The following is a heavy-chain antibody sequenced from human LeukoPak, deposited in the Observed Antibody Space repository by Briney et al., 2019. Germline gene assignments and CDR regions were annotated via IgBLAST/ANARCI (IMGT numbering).Heavy chain of an antibody. CDR1: GFTFSSYG. CDR3: AKDYYEGPWGSANYYMDV. CDR2: IRYDGSNK. J-gene: IGHJ6*03. V-gene: IGHV3-30*02. Sequence: GGSLRLSCAASGFTFSSYGMHWVRQAPGKGLEWVAFIRYDGSNKYYADSVKGRFTISRDNSKNTLYLQMNSPRAEDTAVYYCAKDYYEGPWGSANYYMDVWGKGATVTVSS. D-gene: IGHD3-3*01.